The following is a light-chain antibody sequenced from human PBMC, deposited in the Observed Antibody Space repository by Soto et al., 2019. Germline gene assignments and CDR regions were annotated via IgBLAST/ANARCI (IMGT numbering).Light chain of an antibody. V-gene: IGLV1-51*02. CDR1: SSNIGNNF. Sequence: QSVLTQPPSVSAAPGQTVTISCAGSSSNIGNNFVSWYQQLPGTAPKLLIYENNKRPSGIPDRFSGSKSGTSASLGITGLQTGDEAVYYCGTWDSSLTVWVFGGWTKLTVL. CDR3: GTWDSSLTVWV. J-gene: IGLJ3*02. CDR2: ENN.